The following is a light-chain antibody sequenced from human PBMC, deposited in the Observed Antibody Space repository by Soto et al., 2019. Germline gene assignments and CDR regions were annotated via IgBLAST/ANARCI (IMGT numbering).Light chain of an antibody. V-gene: IGKV3-11*01. CDR2: DAS. CDR1: QSVSSY. CDR3: QHTLKWPPT. J-gene: IGKJ1*01. Sequence: EIVLTQSPGTLSLSPGERATLSCRASQSVSSYLAWYQQKPGQAPRLLIYDASNRATGIPARFSGSGSATEFTLTISSLQSEDFALYYCQHTLKWPPTFGQGTKVDI.